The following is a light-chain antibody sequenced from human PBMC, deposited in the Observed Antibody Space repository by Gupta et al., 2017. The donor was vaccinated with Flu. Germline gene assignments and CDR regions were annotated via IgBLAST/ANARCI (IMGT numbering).Light chain of an antibody. CDR2: DDS. CDR3: QVWDSSTDHYV. V-gene: IGLV3-21*02. J-gene: IGLJ1*01. CDR1: NFGGYV. Sequence: SYVLTQPPSVSVAPGQTARHSCGGNNFGGYVIHWYQQMPGQAPVLVVYDDSDRPSGIPERFSGSKSGNTATLTINWVEAGDEADYYCQVWDSSTDHYVFGTGTKVTVL.